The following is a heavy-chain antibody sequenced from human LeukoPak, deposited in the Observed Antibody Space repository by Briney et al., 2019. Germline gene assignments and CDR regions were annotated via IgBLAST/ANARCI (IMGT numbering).Heavy chain of an antibody. CDR2: IWYDGSNK. CDR3: AKVLPTYDSETTYMDV. J-gene: IGHJ6*03. CDR1: GFSFGSYG. D-gene: IGHD3-10*01. Sequence: GRSLRLSCAASGFSFGSYGMHWVRQAPGEGLEWVAVIWYDGSNKYYVDSVKGRFTISRDNSKNTLYLQMNSLRAEDTAVYYCAKVLPTYDSETTYMDVWGKGTTVTVSS. V-gene: IGHV3-33*06.